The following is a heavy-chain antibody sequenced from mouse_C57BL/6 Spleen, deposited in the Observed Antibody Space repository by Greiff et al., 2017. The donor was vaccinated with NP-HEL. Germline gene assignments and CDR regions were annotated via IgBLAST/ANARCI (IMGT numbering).Heavy chain of an antibody. CDR1: GFSLTSYG. J-gene: IGHJ4*01. V-gene: IGHV2-5*01. Sequence: QVQLKQSGPGLVQPSQSLSITCTVSGFSLTSYGVHWVRQSPGKGLEWLGVIWRGGSTDYNAAFMSRLSITKDNSKSQVFFKMNDLQADDTAVYDCAKANWVPYDAMDYWGQGTSVTVSS. D-gene: IGHD4-1*01. CDR2: IWRGGST. CDR3: AKANWVPYDAMDY.